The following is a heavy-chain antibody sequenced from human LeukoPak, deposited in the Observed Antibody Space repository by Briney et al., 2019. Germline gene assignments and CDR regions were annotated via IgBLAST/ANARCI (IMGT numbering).Heavy chain of an antibody. Sequence: AGGSLRLSCAASGFTFSNAWMSWVRQAPGKGLEWVGRIKSKTDGGTTDYAAPVKGRFTISRDDSKNTLYLQMNSLKTEDTAVYYCTTDRYYYDSSGYYFLYYFDYWGQGTLVTVSS. CDR2: IKSKTDGGTT. J-gene: IGHJ4*02. CDR1: GFTFSNAW. V-gene: IGHV3-15*01. CDR3: TTDRYYYDSSGYYFLYYFDY. D-gene: IGHD3-22*01.